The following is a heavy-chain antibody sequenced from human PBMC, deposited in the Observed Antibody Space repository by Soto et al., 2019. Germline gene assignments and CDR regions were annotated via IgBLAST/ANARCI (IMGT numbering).Heavy chain of an antibody. CDR3: AKNQERELPRVIDF. CDR2: MSGSSSTT. J-gene: IGHJ4*02. CDR1: RLTFSNYA. D-gene: IGHD1-7*01. V-gene: IGHV3-23*01. Sequence: PAGSLRLSCATSRLTFSNYAMSWVRQAPGGGLEWVSSMSGSSSTTFYADSVRGQFTISRDRSKNTLYLQMSSLRAEDTALYYCAKNQERELPRVIDFWGQGTLVTVSS.